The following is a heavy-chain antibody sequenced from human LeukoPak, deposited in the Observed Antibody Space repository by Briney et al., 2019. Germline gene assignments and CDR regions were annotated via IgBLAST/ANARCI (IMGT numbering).Heavy chain of an antibody. V-gene: IGHV3-23*01. CDR3: AKGPNSAATGYLNWFDP. CDR2: ISGSGGST. J-gene: IGHJ5*02. CDR1: GFTFSNYA. Sequence: HTGGSLRLSCAASGFTFSNYAMSWVRQAPGKGLEWVSGISGSGGSTYYADSVRGRFTISRDNSKNTLFLQMNSLRADDTAVYYCAKGPNSAATGYLNWFDPWGQGTLVTVSS. D-gene: IGHD2-15*01.